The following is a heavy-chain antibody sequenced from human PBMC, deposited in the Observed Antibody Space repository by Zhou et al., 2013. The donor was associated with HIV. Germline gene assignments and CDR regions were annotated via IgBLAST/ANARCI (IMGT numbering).Heavy chain of an antibody. V-gene: IGHV1-69*13. D-gene: IGHD3-10*01. CDR2: IIPIFGTA. J-gene: IGHJ4*02. CDR1: GGTFSSYA. CDR3: ARAERSAYGSGSNAVRGEGYFDY. Sequence: QVQLVQSGAEVKKPGSSVKVSCKASGGTFSSYAISWVRQAPGQGLEWMGRIIPIFGTANYAQKFQGRVTITADESTSTAYMELSSLRSEDTAVYYCARAERSAYGSGSNAVRGEGYFDYWGQGTLVTVSS.